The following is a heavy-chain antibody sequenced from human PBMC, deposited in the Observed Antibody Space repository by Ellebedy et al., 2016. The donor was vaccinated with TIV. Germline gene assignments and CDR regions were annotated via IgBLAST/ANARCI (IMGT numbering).Heavy chain of an antibody. CDR1: GFTFSAFA. CDR2: ISSTSTYI. V-gene: IGHV3-21*01. Sequence: GESLKISCAASGFTFSAFALSWVRQAPGKGLEWVSSISSTSTYIYYADSVKGRFTISRDNAKRSLYLQMNSLRVEDTAVYYCASRAIAVTPTDLPRDYYYGMDVWGQGTTVTVSS. CDR3: ASRAIAVTPTDLPRDYYYGMDV. D-gene: IGHD6-19*01. J-gene: IGHJ6*02.